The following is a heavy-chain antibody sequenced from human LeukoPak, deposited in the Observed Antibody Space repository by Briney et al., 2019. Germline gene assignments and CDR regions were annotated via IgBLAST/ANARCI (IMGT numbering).Heavy chain of an antibody. CDR1: GGSFSGYY. J-gene: IGHJ4*02. Sequence: PSETLSLTCAVYGGSFSGYYWSWIRQPPGKGLEWIGEINHSGSTNYNPSLKSQVTISVDTSKNQFSLKLSSVTAADTAVYYCARLPGIAVADWGQGTLVTVSS. D-gene: IGHD6-19*01. V-gene: IGHV4-34*01. CDR3: ARLPGIAVAD. CDR2: INHSGST.